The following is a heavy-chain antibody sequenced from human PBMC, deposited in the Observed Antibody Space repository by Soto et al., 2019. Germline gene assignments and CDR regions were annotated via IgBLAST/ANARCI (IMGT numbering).Heavy chain of an antibody. CDR2: ISSNGDDT. Sequence: GGSLRLSCSASGFTFSSYVMFWVRQAPGKGLQYVSLISSNGDDTHYADSVKGRFTISRDNSKSTLFLQMTSLRTEDTAVYYCVKTGRFGQLVPSDYWGQGTLVTISS. CDR1: GFTFSSYV. V-gene: IGHV3-64D*06. CDR3: VKTGRFGQLVPSDY. D-gene: IGHD6-6*01. J-gene: IGHJ4*02.